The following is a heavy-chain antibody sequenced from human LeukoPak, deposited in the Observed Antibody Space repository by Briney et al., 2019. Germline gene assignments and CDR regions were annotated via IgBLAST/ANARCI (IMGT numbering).Heavy chain of an antibody. CDR3: AKRLTPSGSAPFDN. D-gene: IGHD3-10*01. V-gene: IGHV3-23*01. CDR2: IGSGGTT. CDR1: GFTLSNQA. Sequence: GGSLRLSCAASGFTLSNQAMSWVRQAPGKGLEWVSTIGSGGTTFYPDSVKDHFTISRDNSKNTLYLQMNSLRAEDTALYYCAKRLTPSGSAPFDNWGQGTLVTVST. J-gene: IGHJ4*02.